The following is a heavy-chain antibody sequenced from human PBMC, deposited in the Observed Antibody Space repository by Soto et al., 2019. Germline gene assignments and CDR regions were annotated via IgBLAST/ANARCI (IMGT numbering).Heavy chain of an antibody. CDR1: GSSISNSIYL. CDR2: VSYSGST. J-gene: IGHJ4*02. CDR3: SRIAVSGRITGFDY. V-gene: IGHV4-39*01. Sequence: SEPLSLTCTVSGSSISNSIYLWVWIRQPPGKGLQWIGSVSYSGSTYYNPSLKSRVTISVDTSKTQSSLRLSSVTAADTAVYYCSRIAVSGRITGFDYWGQGALVTVSS. D-gene: IGHD6-19*01.